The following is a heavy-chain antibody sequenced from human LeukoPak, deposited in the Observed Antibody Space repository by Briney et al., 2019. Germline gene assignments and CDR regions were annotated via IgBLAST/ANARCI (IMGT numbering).Heavy chain of an antibody. CDR1: GGTLSSYA. V-gene: IGHV1-69*04. CDR3: ARESPDRARGTIDY. CDR2: IIPILGIA. D-gene: IGHD3-16*01. Sequence: SVKVSCKASGGTLSSYAISWVRQAPGQGLEWMGRIIPILGIANYAQKFQGRVTITADKSTSTAYMELSSLRSEDTAVYYCARESPDRARGTIDYWGQGTLVTVSS. J-gene: IGHJ4*02.